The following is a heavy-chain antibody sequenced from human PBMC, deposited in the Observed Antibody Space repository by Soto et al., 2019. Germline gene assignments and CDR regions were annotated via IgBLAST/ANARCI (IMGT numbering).Heavy chain of an antibody. V-gene: IGHV3-30*18. CDR2: ISYDGSNK. J-gene: IGHJ4*02. CDR1: GFTFSSYG. CDR3: AKSLLKRSGSYYFDY. Sequence: ESGGGVVQPGRSLRLSCAASGFTFSSYGMHWVRQAPGKGLEWVAVISYDGSNKYYADSVKGRFTISRDNSKNTLYLQMNSLRAEDTAVYYCAKSLLKRSGSYYFDYWGQGTLVTVSS. D-gene: IGHD3-10*01.